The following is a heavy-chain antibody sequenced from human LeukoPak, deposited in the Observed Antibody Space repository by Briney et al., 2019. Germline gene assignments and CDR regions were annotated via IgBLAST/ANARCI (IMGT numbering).Heavy chain of an antibody. CDR3: AKDFSVGVTMIRGPFDP. Sequence: GGSLRLSCAASGFTFSDYYMSWIRQAPGKGLEWVSYISSSGSTIYYADSVKGRFTISRDNAKNSLYLQMNSLRAEDTAVYYCAKDFSVGVTMIRGPFDPWGQGTLVTVSS. CDR2: ISSSGSTI. CDR1: GFTFSDYY. V-gene: IGHV3-11*01. J-gene: IGHJ5*02. D-gene: IGHD3-10*01.